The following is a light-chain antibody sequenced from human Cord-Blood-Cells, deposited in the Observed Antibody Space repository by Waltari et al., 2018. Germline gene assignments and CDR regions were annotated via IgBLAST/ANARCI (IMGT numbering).Light chain of an antibody. V-gene: IGKV1-39*01. Sequence: DIQMTQSPSSLSASVGGRVTITCLASQSISSYLNWYQQKPGKAPKLLIYAASSLQSGVPSRFSGSVSVTDFTLTISSLQPEDFATYYCHQSYSTPLTFGGGTKVEIK. J-gene: IGKJ4*01. CDR3: HQSYSTPLT. CDR2: AAS. CDR1: QSISSY.